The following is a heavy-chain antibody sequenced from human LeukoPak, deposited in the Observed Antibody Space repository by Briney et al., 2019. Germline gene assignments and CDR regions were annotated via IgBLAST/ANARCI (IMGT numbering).Heavy chain of an antibody. J-gene: IGHJ4*02. D-gene: IGHD6-19*01. Sequence: ASVKVSCKAFGYTFTNYHMHWVRQAPGQALEWMGILTPNSGDTTYAQKFQGRITMTRDTSTSTVYMELSSLRFEDTAVCHCARDSTGWSVDYWGQGTLVTISS. CDR3: ARDSTGWSVDY. V-gene: IGHV1-46*01. CDR2: LTPNSGDT. CDR1: GYTFTNYH.